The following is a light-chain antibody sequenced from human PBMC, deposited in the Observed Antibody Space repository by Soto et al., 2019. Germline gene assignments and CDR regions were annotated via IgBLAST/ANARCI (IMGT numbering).Light chain of an antibody. J-gene: IGKJ2*01. Sequence: EIVLTQSPATLSLSPGERATLSCRASQSVSSYLAWYQQKPGQAPRLLIYDASNRVTGIPARFSGSGSGTAFTLTISSLEPEDFAVYYCLQRSNWQYTFGQGTLVEIK. CDR3: LQRSNWQYT. CDR2: DAS. V-gene: IGKV3-11*01. CDR1: QSVSSY.